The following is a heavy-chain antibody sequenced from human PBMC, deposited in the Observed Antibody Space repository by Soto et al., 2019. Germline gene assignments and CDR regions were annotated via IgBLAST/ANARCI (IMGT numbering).Heavy chain of an antibody. V-gene: IGHV4-30-4*01. Sequence: QVQLQESGPGLVKPSQTLSLTCTVSGGSISSGDYYWSWIRQPPGKGLEWIGYIYYSGSTYYNPSLESRVTISVDTSKNQFSLKLSSVTAADTAVYYCARVCGTRESIKLRAFDIWGQGTMVTVSS. CDR3: ARVCGTRESIKLRAFDI. D-gene: IGHD3-10*01. J-gene: IGHJ3*02. CDR2: IYYSGST. CDR1: GGSISSGDYY.